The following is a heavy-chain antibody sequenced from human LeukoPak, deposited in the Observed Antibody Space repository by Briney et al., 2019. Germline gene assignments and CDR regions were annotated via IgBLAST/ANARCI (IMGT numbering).Heavy chain of an antibody. J-gene: IGHJ6*02. Sequence: ASVKVSCKASGYTFTSYDINWVRQATGQGLEWMGWMNPNSGNTGYAQKFQGRVTMTRNTSISTAYMDLSSLRSEDTAVYYCARDGIPWFGEYGMDVWGQGTTVTVSS. D-gene: IGHD3-10*01. CDR3: ARDGIPWFGEYGMDV. V-gene: IGHV1-8*01. CDR2: MNPNSGNT. CDR1: GYTFTSYD.